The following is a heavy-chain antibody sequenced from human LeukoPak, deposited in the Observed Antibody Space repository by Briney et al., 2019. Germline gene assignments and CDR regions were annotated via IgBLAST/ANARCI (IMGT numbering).Heavy chain of an antibody. D-gene: IGHD5-12*01. CDR2: ISSSGSTI. CDR1: GFTVSDYY. J-gene: IGHJ6*02. V-gene: IGHV3-11*01. Sequence: PGGSLRLSCAASGFTVSDYYMSWVRQAPGKGREWVSYISSSGSTIYYADSVKGRFTISRDNSKNTLYVQMNSLRAEDTAVYYCARARGYSGYESKWYYYGMDVWGQGTTVTVSS. CDR3: ARARGYSGYESKWYYYGMDV.